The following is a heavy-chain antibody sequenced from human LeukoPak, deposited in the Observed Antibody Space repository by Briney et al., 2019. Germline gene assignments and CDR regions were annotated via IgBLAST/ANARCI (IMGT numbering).Heavy chain of an antibody. Sequence: GESLKISCKGSGYSFPNYWISWLRQLPGKGLEWMGRIDPTDSYATYSPSFQGHVTISIDKSISTAYLQWTSLKAPDTAMYYCAKTPGAIFFFDHWGQGTLVTASS. CDR3: AKTPGAIFFFDH. V-gene: IGHV5-10-1*01. D-gene: IGHD2-2*01. J-gene: IGHJ4*02. CDR2: IDPTDSYA. CDR1: GYSFPNYW.